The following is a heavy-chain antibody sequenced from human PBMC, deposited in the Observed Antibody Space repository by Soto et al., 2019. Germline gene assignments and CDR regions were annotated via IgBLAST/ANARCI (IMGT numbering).Heavy chain of an antibody. Sequence: GGSLRLSCAGSGFMFSSFAMTWVRQAPGKGLEWISTTRSNGEHTYYADSVKGRFTVSRDNSKNTLFLEMSSLRAEDSAIYYCAKDSKSVSVSAARVYGMDVWGQGTTVTVSS. J-gene: IGHJ6*02. CDR2: TRSNGEHT. CDR1: GFMFSSFA. CDR3: AKDSKSVSVSAARVYGMDV. V-gene: IGHV3-23*01. D-gene: IGHD2-2*01.